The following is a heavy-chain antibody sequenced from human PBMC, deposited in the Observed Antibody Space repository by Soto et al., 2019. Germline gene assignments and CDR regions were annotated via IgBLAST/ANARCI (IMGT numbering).Heavy chain of an antibody. V-gene: IGHV4-39*01. CDR2: IYYSGST. Sequence: PSETLSLTCTVSGGSISSSSYYWGWIRQPPGKGLEWIGSIYYSGSTYYNPSLKSRVTISVDTSKNQFSLKLSSVTAADTAVYYWARQGGELLGYWGQGTLVTVSS. CDR3: ARQGGELLGY. D-gene: IGHD1-26*01. J-gene: IGHJ4*02. CDR1: GGSISSSSYY.